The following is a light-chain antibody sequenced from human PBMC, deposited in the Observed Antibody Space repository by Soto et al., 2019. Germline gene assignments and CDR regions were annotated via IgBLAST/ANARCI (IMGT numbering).Light chain of an antibody. CDR3: SSHASSSTLYV. V-gene: IGLV2-14*01. J-gene: IGLJ1*01. CDR1: SSDVGNY. CDR2: EVS. Sequence: QSALTQPASVSGSPGQSITISCTGTSSDVGNYVSWYQQHPDKAPKLMIYEVSNRPSGVSNRFSGSKSGNTASLTISGLQAEDEADYYCSSHASSSTLYVFGSGTKLTVL.